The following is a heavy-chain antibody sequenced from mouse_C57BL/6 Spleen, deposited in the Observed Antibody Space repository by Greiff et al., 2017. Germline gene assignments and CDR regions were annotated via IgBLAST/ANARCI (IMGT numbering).Heavy chain of an antibody. CDR3: ARDDQPLYAMDY. J-gene: IGHJ4*01. V-gene: IGHV1-81*01. CDR1: GYTFTSYG. CDR2: IYPRSGNT. Sequence: QVQLQQSGAELARPGASVKLSCKASGYTFTSYGISWVKQRTGQGLEWVGEIYPRSGNTYYNEKFKGKATLTADKSSSTAYMELRSLTSEDSAVYFCARDDQPLYAMDYWGQGTSVTVSS.